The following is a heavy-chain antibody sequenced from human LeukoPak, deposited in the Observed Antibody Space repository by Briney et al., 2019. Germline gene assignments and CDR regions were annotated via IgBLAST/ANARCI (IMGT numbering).Heavy chain of an antibody. D-gene: IGHD2-8*01. Sequence: PGGSLRLSCAASGFTVISNYLSLVGQAPGKGLEGFSFFFSFGTNYYADSMKGRFTLSRDNAKNSLYLQVNSLRAEDTAVYYCARSGYCTNGVCYPTYYYYYMDVWGKGTTVTVSS. CDR3: ARSGYCTNGVCYPTYYYYYMDV. CDR1: GFTVISNY. CDR2: FFSFGTN. V-gene: IGHV3-66*03. J-gene: IGHJ6*03.